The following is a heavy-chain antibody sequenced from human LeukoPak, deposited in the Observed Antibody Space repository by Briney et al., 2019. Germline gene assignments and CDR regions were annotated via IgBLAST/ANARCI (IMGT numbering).Heavy chain of an antibody. D-gene: IGHD3-3*01. Sequence: SETLSLTCTVSVGSISSSSYYWGWIRQPPGKGLEWIGSIYYSGSTYYNPSLKSRVTISVDTSKNQFSLKLSSVTAAHTAVYYCARRFQGRVRFWYFDLWGRGTLVTVSS. CDR3: ARRFQGRVRFWYFDL. CDR1: VGSISSSSYY. V-gene: IGHV4-39*01. CDR2: IYYSGST. J-gene: IGHJ2*01.